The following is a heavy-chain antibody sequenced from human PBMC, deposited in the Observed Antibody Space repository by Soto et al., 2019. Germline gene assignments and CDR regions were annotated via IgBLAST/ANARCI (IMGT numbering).Heavy chain of an antibody. J-gene: IGHJ6*02. Sequence: GGSLRLSCAASGFTVSSNYMSWVRQAPGKGLEWVSVIYSGGSTYYADSVKGRFTISGDNSKNTLYLQMNSLRAEDTAVYYRARDRYDFWSGRHYYGMDVWGQGTTVTVSS. D-gene: IGHD3-3*01. CDR3: ARDRYDFWSGRHYYGMDV. V-gene: IGHV3-53*01. CDR1: GFTVSSNY. CDR2: IYSGGST.